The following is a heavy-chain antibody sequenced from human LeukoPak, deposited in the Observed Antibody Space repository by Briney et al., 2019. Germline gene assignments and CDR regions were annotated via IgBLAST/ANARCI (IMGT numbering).Heavy chain of an antibody. CDR1: GGSFSGYY. D-gene: IGHD1-20*01. J-gene: IGHJ4*02. Sequence: PSETLSLTCAVYGGSFSGYYWSWIRQPPGKGLEWIGEINHSGSTNYNPSLKSRVTISVDTSKNQSSLKLSSVTAADTAVYYCASFGLYNWNGGFGYWGQGTLVTVSS. V-gene: IGHV4-34*01. CDR2: INHSGST. CDR3: ASFGLYNWNGGFGY.